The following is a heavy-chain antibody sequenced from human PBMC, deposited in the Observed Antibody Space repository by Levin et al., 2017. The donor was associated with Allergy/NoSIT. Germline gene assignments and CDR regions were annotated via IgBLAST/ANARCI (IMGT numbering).Heavy chain of an antibody. CDR1: GYTFTSYY. Sequence: AASVKVSCKASGYTFTSYYMHWVRQAPGQGLEWMGIINPSGGSTSYAQKFQGRVTMTRDTSTSTVYMELSSLRSEDTAVYYCAREDGSGSYHYYYYGMDGWGQGTTVTVSS. CDR2: INPSGGST. D-gene: IGHD3-10*01. V-gene: IGHV1-46*01. J-gene: IGHJ6*02. CDR3: AREDGSGSYHYYYYGMDG.